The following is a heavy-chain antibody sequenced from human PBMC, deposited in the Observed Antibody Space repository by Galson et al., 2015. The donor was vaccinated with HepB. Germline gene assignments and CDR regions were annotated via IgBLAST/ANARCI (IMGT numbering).Heavy chain of an antibody. CDR3: ARGNWLELREAYYYYMDV. CDR1: GYTFTGYY. Sequence: SVKVSCKASGYTFTGYYMHWVRQAPGQGLEWMGWINPNSGGTNYAQKFQGRVTMTRDTSISTAYMELSRLRSDDTAVYYCARGNWLELREAYYYYMDVWGKGTTVTVSS. J-gene: IGHJ6*03. CDR2: INPNSGGT. V-gene: IGHV1-2*02. D-gene: IGHD1-7*01.